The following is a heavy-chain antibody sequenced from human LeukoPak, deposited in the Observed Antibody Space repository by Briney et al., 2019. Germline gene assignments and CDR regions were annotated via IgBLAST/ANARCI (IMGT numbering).Heavy chain of an antibody. CDR1: GFTFSSYA. Sequence: PGGSLRLSCAASGFTFSSYAMSWVRQAPGKGLEWVSTITGRTYYADSVKGRFTVSRDNCKNILYLQMSSLGADDTAVYYCAKAFRDYDSSSYSACDIWGQGTMVAVSS. D-gene: IGHD6-13*01. CDR2: ITGRT. CDR3: AKAFRDYDSSSYSACDI. V-gene: IGHV3-23*01. J-gene: IGHJ3*02.